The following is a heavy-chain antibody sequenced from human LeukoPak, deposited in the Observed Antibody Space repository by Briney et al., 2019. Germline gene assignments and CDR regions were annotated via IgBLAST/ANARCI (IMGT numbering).Heavy chain of an antibody. D-gene: IGHD5-24*01. V-gene: IGHV4-39*07. J-gene: IGHJ4*02. Sequence: SETLSLTCTVSGGSISSSSYYRGWIRQPPGKGLEWIGSIYYSGSTYYNPSLKSRVTISVDTSKNQFSLKLSSVTAADTAVYYCARVVRMATSIDYWGQGTLVTVSS. CDR2: IYYSGST. CDR1: GGSISSSSYY. CDR3: ARVVRMATSIDY.